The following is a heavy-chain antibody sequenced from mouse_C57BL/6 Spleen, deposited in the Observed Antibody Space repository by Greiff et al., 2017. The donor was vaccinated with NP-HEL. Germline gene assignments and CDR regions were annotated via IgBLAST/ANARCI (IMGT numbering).Heavy chain of an antibody. CDR3: ARDDGYDGGPGFAY. J-gene: IGHJ3*01. CDR2: ISDGGSYT. CDR1: GFTFSSYA. V-gene: IGHV5-4*01. Sequence: EVQLVESGGGLVKPGGSLKLSCAASGFTFSSYAMSWVRQTPEKRLEWVATISDGGSYTYYPDNVKGRFTISRDNAKNNLYLQMSHLKSEDTAMYYCARDDGYDGGPGFAYWGQGTLVTVSA. D-gene: IGHD2-2*01.